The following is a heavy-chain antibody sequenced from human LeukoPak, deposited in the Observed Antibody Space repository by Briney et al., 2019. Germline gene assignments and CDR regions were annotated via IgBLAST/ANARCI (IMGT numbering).Heavy chain of an antibody. Sequence: GASVKVSCKASGYTFTSYDINWVRQAPGQGLEWMGGIIPIFGTANYAQKFQGRVTITTDESTSTAYMELSSLRSEDTAVYYCGGSTLNYEFWSGYPRYYYYYYMDVWGKGTTVTVSS. CDR2: IIPIFGTA. D-gene: IGHD3-3*01. V-gene: IGHV1-69*05. CDR3: GGSTLNYEFWSGYPRYYYYYYMDV. J-gene: IGHJ6*03. CDR1: GYTFTSYD.